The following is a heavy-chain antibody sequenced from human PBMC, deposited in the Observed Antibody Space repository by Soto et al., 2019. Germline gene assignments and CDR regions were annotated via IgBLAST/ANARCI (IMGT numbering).Heavy chain of an antibody. V-gene: IGHV1-3*01. CDR2: INAGNGNT. CDR3: ARDLPAAAGDY. D-gene: IGHD6-13*01. Sequence: ASVKVSCKASGYSFTSSAMHWVRQAPGQRLEWMGWINAGNGNTKYSQKFQGRVTITRDTSASTAYMELSSLRSEDTAVYYCARDLPAAAGDYWGQGTLVTVSS. CDR1: GYSFTSSA. J-gene: IGHJ4*02.